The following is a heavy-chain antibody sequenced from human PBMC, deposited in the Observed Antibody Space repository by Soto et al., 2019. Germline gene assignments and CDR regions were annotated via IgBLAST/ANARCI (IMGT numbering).Heavy chain of an antibody. CDR3: AMVDVYVTPSPQDV. CDR2: INTYNGNT. CDR1: GYTFTRYG. J-gene: IGHJ6*02. V-gene: IGHV1-18*01. D-gene: IGHD3-16*01. Sequence: QVQLVQSGDEAKNPGASVKVSCKASGYTFTRYGIGWARQAPGQGLEWMGWINTYNGNTNYAQNVQGRVTLTTDTSTSTAYMELRSLRSNDTAIYYCAMVDVYVTPSPQDVWGQGTTVIVSS.